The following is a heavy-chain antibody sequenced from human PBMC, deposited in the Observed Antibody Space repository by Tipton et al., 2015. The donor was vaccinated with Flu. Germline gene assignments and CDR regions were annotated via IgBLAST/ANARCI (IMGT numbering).Heavy chain of an antibody. D-gene: IGHD6-13*01. CDR2: ISYDGSNK. Sequence: SLRLSCAASGFTFSYYAMHWVRQAPGKGLEWVAVISYDGSNKYFADSVKGRFTISRDNSKNTVYLQMNSLRAEDTAVYYCARDLGIAAASEGMVVWGQGTTVAVSS. CDR1: GFTFSYYA. J-gene: IGHJ6*02. V-gene: IGHV3-30-3*01. CDR3: ARDLGIAAASEGMVV.